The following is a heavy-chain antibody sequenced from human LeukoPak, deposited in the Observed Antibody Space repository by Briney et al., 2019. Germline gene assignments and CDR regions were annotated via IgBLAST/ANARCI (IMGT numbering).Heavy chain of an antibody. CDR2: ISAHNGNT. V-gene: IGHV1-18*01. Sequence: GASVKVSCKASGYTFTSYGISWVRQAPGQGLEWMGWISAHNGNTNYAQKLQGRVTMTTDTSTSTAYMELRSLRSDDTAVYYCARARVHGRGSGPSAFDYWGQGTLVTVSS. CDR1: GYTFTSYG. D-gene: IGHD3-10*01. CDR3: ARARVHGRGSGPSAFDY. J-gene: IGHJ4*02.